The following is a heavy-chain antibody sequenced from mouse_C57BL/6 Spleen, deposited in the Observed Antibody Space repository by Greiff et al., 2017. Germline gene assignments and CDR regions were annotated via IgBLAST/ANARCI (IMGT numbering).Heavy chain of an antibody. V-gene: IGHV1-76*01. CDR1: GYTFTDYY. CDR3: AREELSYSNYAFDY. Sequence: VQLQQSGAELVRPGASVKLSCKASGYTFTDYYINWVKQRPGQGLEWIARIYPGSGNTYYNEKFKGKATLTAEKSSSTAYMQLSSLTSEDSAVYFCAREELSYSNYAFDYWGQGTTLTVSS. J-gene: IGHJ2*01. CDR2: IYPGSGNT. D-gene: IGHD2-5*01.